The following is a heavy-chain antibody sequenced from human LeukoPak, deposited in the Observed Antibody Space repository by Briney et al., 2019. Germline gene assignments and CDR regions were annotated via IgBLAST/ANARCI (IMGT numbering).Heavy chain of an antibody. CDR1: GYTFTGYY. CDR2: INPNSGGT. V-gene: IGHV1-2*02. Sequence: GASVKVSCKASGYTFTGYYMHWVRQAPGQGLEGMGWINPNSGGTNYAQKFQGRVTMTRDTSISTAYMELSRLRSDDTAVYYCARVRVGATSYYYYYYMDVWGKGTTVTISS. D-gene: IGHD1-26*01. J-gene: IGHJ6*03. CDR3: ARVRVGATSYYYYYYMDV.